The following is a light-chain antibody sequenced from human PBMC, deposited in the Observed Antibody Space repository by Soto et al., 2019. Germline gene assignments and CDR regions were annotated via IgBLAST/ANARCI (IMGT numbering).Light chain of an antibody. J-gene: IGKJ2*01. Sequence: EIVMTQSPASLSVSQGDGATLSCRASQSVASNVAWYQQKPGQGPRLLIHGASTRAVGVPARFSGSGSGTDFTLTIDSLQSEDFAVYYCQQYHNWPPQYTFGQGTKLQIK. CDR1: QSVASN. CDR3: QQYHNWPPQYT. V-gene: IGKV3-15*01. CDR2: GAS.